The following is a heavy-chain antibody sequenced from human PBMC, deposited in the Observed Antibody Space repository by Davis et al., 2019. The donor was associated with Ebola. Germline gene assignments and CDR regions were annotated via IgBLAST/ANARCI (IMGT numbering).Heavy chain of an antibody. J-gene: IGHJ6*02. V-gene: IGHV1-18*04. D-gene: IGHD5-12*01. CDR1: GYTFTGYY. CDR3: ARGMATIWYGMDV. CDR2: ISAYNGNT. Sequence: ASVKVSCKASGYTFTGYYMHWVRHAPGQGLEWMGWISAYNGNTNYAQKLQGRVTMTTDTSTSTAYMELRSLRSDDTAVYYCARGMATIWYGMDVWGQGTTVTVSS.